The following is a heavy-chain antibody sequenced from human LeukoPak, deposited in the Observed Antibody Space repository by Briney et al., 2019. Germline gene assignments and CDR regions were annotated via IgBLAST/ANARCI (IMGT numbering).Heavy chain of an antibody. J-gene: IGHJ4*02. D-gene: IGHD2-2*01. CDR2: INHSGST. V-gene: IGHV4-34*01. CDR1: GGSFSGYY. Sequence: PSETLSLTCAVYGGSFSGYYWSWIRQPPGKGLGWIVEINHSGSTNYNPSLKSRVTISVDTSKNQFSLKLSSVTAADTAVYYCARAPALDCSSTSCPSAYSDYWGQGTLVTVSS. CDR3: ARAPALDCSSTSCPSAYSDY.